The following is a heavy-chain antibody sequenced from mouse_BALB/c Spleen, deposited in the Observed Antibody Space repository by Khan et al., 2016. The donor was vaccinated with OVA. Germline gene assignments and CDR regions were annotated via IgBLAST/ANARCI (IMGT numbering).Heavy chain of an antibody. CDR1: GDSITSCY. Sequence: EVQLQESGPSLVKPSQTLSLTCSVTGDSITSCYWSWIRKFPGNKLEYMGYMFYSGNTYYNPSLNSRISITRHTSKSQYYLQLNSVTTEDTATYYCARSTYRYAFAYWGQGTLVTVSA. J-gene: IGHJ3*01. V-gene: IGHV3-8*02. D-gene: IGHD2-14*01. CDR2: MFYSGNT. CDR3: ARSTYRYAFAY.